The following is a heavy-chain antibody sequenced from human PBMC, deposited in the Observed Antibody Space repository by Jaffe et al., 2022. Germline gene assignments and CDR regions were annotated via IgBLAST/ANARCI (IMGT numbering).Heavy chain of an antibody. CDR1: GFTFSSYE. Sequence: EVQLVESGGGLVQPGGSLRLSCAASGFTFSSYEMNWVRQAPGKGLEWVSYISSSGSTIYYADSVKGRFTISRDNAKNSLYLQMNSLRAEDTAVYYCARDRVQWLARESAFDIWGQGTMVTVSS. CDR3: ARDRVQWLARESAFDI. D-gene: IGHD6-19*01. J-gene: IGHJ3*02. V-gene: IGHV3-48*03. CDR2: ISSSGSTI.